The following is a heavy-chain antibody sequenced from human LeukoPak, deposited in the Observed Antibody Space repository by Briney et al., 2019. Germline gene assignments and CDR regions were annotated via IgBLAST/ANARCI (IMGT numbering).Heavy chain of an antibody. V-gene: IGHV3-23*01. CDR3: ATISGNFDYLDH. J-gene: IGHJ4*02. D-gene: IGHD1-26*01. Sequence: GGSLRLSCAASGFDFSNQAMSWVRQAPGKGLEWVSGISGGGGATYSADSVKGRFTISRDNSKNTMYLQMKSLRVEDTALYYCATISGNFDYLDHWGQGTLVTVST. CDR1: GFDFSNQA. CDR2: ISGGGGAT.